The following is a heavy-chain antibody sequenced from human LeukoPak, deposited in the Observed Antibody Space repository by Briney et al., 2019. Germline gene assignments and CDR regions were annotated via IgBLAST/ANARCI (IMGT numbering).Heavy chain of an antibody. CDR2: IYSSGST. Sequence: SETLSLTCTVSGDSISNYYWSWIRQPAGKGLEWIGRIYSSGSTNYNPSLKSRVTMSVDTSKNQFSLKLSTVTAADTAVYYCARVSLVRGAPDYYFDYWGQGTLVTVSS. D-gene: IGHD3-10*01. J-gene: IGHJ4*02. CDR3: ARVSLVRGAPDYYFDY. V-gene: IGHV4-4*07. CDR1: GDSISNYY.